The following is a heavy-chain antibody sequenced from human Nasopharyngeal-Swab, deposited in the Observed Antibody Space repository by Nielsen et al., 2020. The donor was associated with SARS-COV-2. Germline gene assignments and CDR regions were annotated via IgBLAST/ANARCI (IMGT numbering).Heavy chain of an antibody. D-gene: IGHD2/OR15-2a*01. CDR3: ARVQADYLSKGSFDH. CDR1: GFPLKNYN. J-gene: IGHJ4*02. V-gene: IGHV3-48*01. Sequence: GESLKISCAVSGFPLKNYNMIWVRQAPGKGLEWLSYISVSSLTTYYADSVKGRFTISRDNSKNTLYLQMNSLRPEDTAMYYCARVQADYLSKGSFDHWGQGTLVTVSS. CDR2: ISVSSLTT.